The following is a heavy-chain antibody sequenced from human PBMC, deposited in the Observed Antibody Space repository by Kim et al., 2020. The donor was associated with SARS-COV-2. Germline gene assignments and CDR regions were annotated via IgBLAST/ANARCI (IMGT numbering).Heavy chain of an antibody. J-gene: IGHJ4*02. D-gene: IGHD3-9*01. Sequence: SETLSLTCTVSGGSISSSSYYWGWIRQPPGKGLEWIGSIYYSGSTYYNPSLKSRVTISVDTSKNQFSLKLSSVTAADTAVYYCARHKNDILTRAWVAGDFDYWGQGTLVTVSS. CDR3: ARHKNDILTRAWVAGDFDY. CDR2: IYYSGST. CDR1: GGSISSSSYY. V-gene: IGHV4-39*01.